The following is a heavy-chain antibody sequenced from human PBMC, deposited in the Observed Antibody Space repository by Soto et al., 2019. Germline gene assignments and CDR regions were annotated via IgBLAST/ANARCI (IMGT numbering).Heavy chain of an antibody. CDR2: IIPILGIA. Sequence: ASVKVSCKASGGTFSSYAISWVRQAPGQGLEWMGGIIPILGIANYAQKFQGRVTITADKSTSTAYMELSSLRSEDTAVYYCARDLGDYGSGSYSYYFDYWGQGTLVTVSS. J-gene: IGHJ4*02. D-gene: IGHD3-10*01. CDR3: ARDLGDYGSGSYSYYFDY. CDR1: GGTFSSYA. V-gene: IGHV1-69*10.